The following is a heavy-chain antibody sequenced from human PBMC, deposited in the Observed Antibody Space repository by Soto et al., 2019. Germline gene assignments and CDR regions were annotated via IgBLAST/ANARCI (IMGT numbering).Heavy chain of an antibody. CDR1: GFPFSSYW. D-gene: IGHD3-9*01. CDR2: ISGDGVTT. Sequence: EVQLVESGGDLVQRGGSLRLSCAASGFPFSSYWMHWVRHTPGKGLDWVARISGDGVTTYYADSVTGRFTVSRDNAKNTLSLQISGLRAEDTAVYYCAREYYELLTGYYTDYWSQGTLVSVSS. CDR3: AREYYELLTGYYTDY. V-gene: IGHV3-74*01. J-gene: IGHJ4*02.